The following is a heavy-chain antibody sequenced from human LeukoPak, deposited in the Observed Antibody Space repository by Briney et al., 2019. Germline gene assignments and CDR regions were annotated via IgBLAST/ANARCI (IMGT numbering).Heavy chain of an antibody. D-gene: IGHD5-24*01. V-gene: IGHV3-48*02. CDR3: ASGPRRDGYNGVLDY. Sequence: PGGSLRLSCAASGFTFSSYSMNWVRQAPGKGLEWVSYISSSSTIYYADSVEGRFTISRDNAKNSLYLQMNSLRDEDTAVYYCASGPRRDGYNGVLDYWGQGTLVTVSS. J-gene: IGHJ4*02. CDR2: ISSSSTI. CDR1: GFTFSSYS.